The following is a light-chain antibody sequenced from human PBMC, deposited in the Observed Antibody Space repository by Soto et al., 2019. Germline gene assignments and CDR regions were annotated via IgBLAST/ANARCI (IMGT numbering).Light chain of an antibody. CDR1: NSDVGGYNH. V-gene: IGLV2-14*03. J-gene: IGLJ1*01. CDR2: DVD. Sequence: QSALTQPASVSGSPGQSITISCTGTNSDVGGYNHVSWYQHNPGKAPKLMIYDVDNRPSGVSTRFSGSKSGNTASLTISGLQAEDEADYYCCSYTSSSTYVFGTGTKVTVL. CDR3: CSYTSSSTYV.